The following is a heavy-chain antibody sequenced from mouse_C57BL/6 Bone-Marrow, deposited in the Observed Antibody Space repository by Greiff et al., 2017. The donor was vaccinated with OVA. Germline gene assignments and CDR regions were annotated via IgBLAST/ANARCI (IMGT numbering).Heavy chain of an antibody. J-gene: IGHJ4*01. CDR3: ARILFYAMDY. V-gene: IGHV1-4*01. Sequence: QVQLKQSGAELARPGASVKMSCKASGYTFTSYTMHWVKQRPGQGLEWIGYINPSSGYTKYNQKFKDKATLTADKSSSTAYMQLSSLTSEDSAVYYCARILFYAMDYWGQGTSVTVSS. CDR2: INPSSGYT. CDR1: GYTFTSYT.